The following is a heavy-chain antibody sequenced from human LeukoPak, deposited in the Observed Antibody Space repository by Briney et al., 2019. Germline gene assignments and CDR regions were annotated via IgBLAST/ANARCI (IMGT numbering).Heavy chain of an antibody. CDR1: GXTFSDHY. CDR2: TGNKANSYTT. V-gene: IGHV3-72*01. CDR3: ARGNTSAWYPFDY. D-gene: IGHD6-19*01. Sequence: GRSLRLSCAASGXTFSDHYMDWVRQAPGKGLEWVGRTGNKANSYTTGYAASVKGRFTISRDDSKNSLFLQMNSLKSEDTAVYYCARGNTSAWYPFDYWGQGTLVTVSS. J-gene: IGHJ4*02.